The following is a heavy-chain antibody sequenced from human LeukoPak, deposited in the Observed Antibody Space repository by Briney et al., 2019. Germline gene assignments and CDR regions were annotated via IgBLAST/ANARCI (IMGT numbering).Heavy chain of an antibody. CDR3: ARGRERGTRAYYYMDV. V-gene: IGHV4-4*07. J-gene: IGHJ6*03. D-gene: IGHD5-24*01. Sequence: TSETLSLTCTVSGGSISSYYWSWIRQPAGKGLEWIGRIYTSGSTNYNPALKRRVTMSVDTSKNQFSLKLRSVTAADTAVYYCARGRERGTRAYYYMDVWGKGTTVTVSS. CDR1: GGSISSYY. CDR2: IYTSGST.